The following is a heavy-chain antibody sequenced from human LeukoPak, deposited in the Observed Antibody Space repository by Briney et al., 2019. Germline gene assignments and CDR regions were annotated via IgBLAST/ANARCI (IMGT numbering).Heavy chain of an antibody. CDR3: ARLQQQLAYYFDY. CDR1: GGSISSSNR. CDR2: IYHSGST. Sequence: SGTLSLTCAVSGGSISSSNRWSWVRQPPGKGLEWIGEIYHSGSTNYNPSLKSRVTISVDKSKNQFSLKLSSVTAADTAVYYCARLQQQLAYYFDYWGQGTLVTVSS. V-gene: IGHV4-4*02. J-gene: IGHJ4*02. D-gene: IGHD6-13*01.